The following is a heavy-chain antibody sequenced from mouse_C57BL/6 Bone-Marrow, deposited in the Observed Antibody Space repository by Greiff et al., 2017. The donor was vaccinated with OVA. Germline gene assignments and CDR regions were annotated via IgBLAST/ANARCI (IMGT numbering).Heavy chain of an antibody. CDR2: INPSTGGT. J-gene: IGHJ4*01. Sequence: EVQLQQSGPELVKPGASVKISCKASGYSFTGYYMNWVKQSPEKSLEWIGEINPSTGGTTYNQKFKAKATLTVDKSSSTAYMQLKSLTSEDSAVYYCATRAGNYAMDYWGQGTSVTVSS. D-gene: IGHD3-3*01. CDR1: GYSFTGYY. CDR3: ATRAGNYAMDY. V-gene: IGHV1-42*01.